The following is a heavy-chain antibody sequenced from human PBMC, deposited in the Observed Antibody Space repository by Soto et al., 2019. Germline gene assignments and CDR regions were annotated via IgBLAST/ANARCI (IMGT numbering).Heavy chain of an antibody. V-gene: IGHV1-69*06. CDR3: ARDVTMIVVDQSWFDP. J-gene: IGHJ5*02. CDR2: IIPIFGTA. Sequence: SVKVSCKASGVTFSSDAISWVRQAPGQGLEWMGGIIPIFGTANYAQKFQGRVTITADKSTSTAYMELSSLRSEDTAVYYCARDVTMIVVDQSWFDPWGQGTLVTVSS. CDR1: GVTFSSDA. D-gene: IGHD3-22*01.